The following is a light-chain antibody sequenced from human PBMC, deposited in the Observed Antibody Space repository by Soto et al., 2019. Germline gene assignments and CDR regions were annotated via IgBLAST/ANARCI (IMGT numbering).Light chain of an antibody. J-gene: IGKJ4*01. CDR3: QQYNNWPPKLT. CDR1: QSVGSD. Sequence: EIVMTQSPATLSVSPGARAALSCRASQSVGSDLVWYRQKPGQAPRLLIYGASTRATCIPARFSGSGSGTEFTLTICSLQSEDFAVYYCQQYNNWPPKLTFGGGTRWIS. V-gene: IGKV3-15*01. CDR2: GAS.